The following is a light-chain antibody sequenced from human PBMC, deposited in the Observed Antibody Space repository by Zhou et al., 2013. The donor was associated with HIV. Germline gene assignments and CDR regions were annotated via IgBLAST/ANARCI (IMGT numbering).Light chain of an antibody. V-gene: IGKV1-39*01. CDR2: AAS. CDR1: QSISTS. Sequence: DIQMTQSPSSLSAFVGDRVTITCRASQSISTSLNWYQQKPGKAPKVLIYAASTVQSGVPSRFSGSGSGTDFTLTINNLQPEDFATYYCQQSYSTPRLTFGGGTRVEIK. J-gene: IGKJ4*01. CDR3: QQSYSTPRLT.